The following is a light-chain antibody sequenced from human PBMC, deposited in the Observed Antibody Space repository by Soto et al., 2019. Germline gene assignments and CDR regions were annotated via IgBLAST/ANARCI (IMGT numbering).Light chain of an antibody. CDR2: EVS. J-gene: IGLJ2*01. CDR1: SSDIGGHNY. Sequence: QSVLTQPASVSGSPGQSITVSCTGTSSDIGGHNYVSWYQHHPGKVPKLIIYEVSNRPSGVSNRFSGSKSGNTASLTVSGLQAEDEADYFCSSSTTTRTVIFGGGTKVTVL. V-gene: IGLV2-14*01. CDR3: SSSTTTRTVI.